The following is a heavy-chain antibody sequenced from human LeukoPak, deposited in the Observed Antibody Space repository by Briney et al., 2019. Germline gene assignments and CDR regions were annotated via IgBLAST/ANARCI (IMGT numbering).Heavy chain of an antibody. V-gene: IGHV1-2*02. Sequence: ASVKVSCKASGYTFTGYYMHWVRQAPGQGLEWMGWINPNSGGTNYAQKFQGRVTMTRDTSISTAYMELSRLRSDDTAVYYCARALYYYDSSGYYLGLFDYWGQGTLVTVSS. CDR1: GYTFTGYY. CDR2: INPNSGGT. D-gene: IGHD3-22*01. J-gene: IGHJ4*02. CDR3: ARALYYYDSSGYYLGLFDY.